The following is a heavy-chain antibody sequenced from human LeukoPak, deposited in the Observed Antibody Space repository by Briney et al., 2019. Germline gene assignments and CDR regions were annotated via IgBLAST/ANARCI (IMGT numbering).Heavy chain of an antibody. CDR3: ATSVTSSSGWYYGY. Sequence: PSETLSLTCSVSGGSISSLSYYWGWVRQPSGKGLEWVGSIYYGGRTYYNPSLKSRVTMPVDTSKNQFSLKLSSVTAADTAIYYCATSVTSSSGWYYGYWGQGSLVTVSS. D-gene: IGHD6-19*01. CDR2: IYYGGRT. J-gene: IGHJ4*02. V-gene: IGHV4-39*01. CDR1: GGSISSLSYY.